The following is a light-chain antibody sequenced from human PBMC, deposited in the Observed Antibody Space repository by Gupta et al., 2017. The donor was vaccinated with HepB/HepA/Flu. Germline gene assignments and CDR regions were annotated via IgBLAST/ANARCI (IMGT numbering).Light chain of an antibody. Sequence: EIVLTQSPAPLSLSPGERATLSCRASQSVSSYLAWYQQKPGQAPRLLIYDASNRDTGVPARFSGSGAGTDFTLTISSREPEDFAVYYCQQHSSWPRTFGRGTKVEIK. CDR2: DAS. CDR1: QSVSSY. J-gene: IGKJ1*01. CDR3: QQHSSWPRT. V-gene: IGKV3-11*01.